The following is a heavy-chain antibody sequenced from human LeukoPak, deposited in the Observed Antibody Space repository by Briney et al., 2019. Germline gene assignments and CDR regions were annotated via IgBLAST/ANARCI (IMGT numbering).Heavy chain of an antibody. V-gene: IGHV4-34*01. CDR1: GGSFSGYY. D-gene: IGHD3-22*01. Sequence: SETLSLTCAVYGGSFSGYYWSWIRQPPGKGLEWIGEINHSGSTNYNPSLKSRVTISVDTSKNQFSLKLSSVTAADTAVYYCARGGPDYYDSRGYRTEFDYWGQGTLVTVSS. J-gene: IGHJ4*02. CDR3: ARGGPDYYDSRGYRTEFDY. CDR2: INHSGST.